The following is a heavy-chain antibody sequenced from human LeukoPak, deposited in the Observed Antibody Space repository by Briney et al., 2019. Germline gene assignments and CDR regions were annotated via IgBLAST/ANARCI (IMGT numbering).Heavy chain of an antibody. CDR2: ISASGDDT. Sequence: PGGSLRLSCAASRFTFSLYGMSWVRQAPGKGLEWVSAISASGDDTYYADSVKGRFTISRDNSKNTLYLQMNSLRAEDTAKYYCAKVVAVAGTFDHWGQGTPVTVSS. J-gene: IGHJ4*02. D-gene: IGHD6-19*01. CDR1: RFTFSLYG. CDR3: AKVVAVAGTFDH. V-gene: IGHV3-23*01.